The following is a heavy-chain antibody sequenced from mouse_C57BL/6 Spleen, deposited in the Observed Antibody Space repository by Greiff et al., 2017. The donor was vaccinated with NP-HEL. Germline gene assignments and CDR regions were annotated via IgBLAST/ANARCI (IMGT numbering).Heavy chain of an antibody. CDR3: ARGITTVVAPDGMDY. J-gene: IGHJ4*01. V-gene: IGHV1-69*01. Sequence: QVHVKQPGAELVMPGASVKLSCKASGYTFTSYWMHWVKQRPGQGLEWIGEIDPSDSYTNYNQKFKGKSTLTVDKSSSTAYMQLSSLTSEDSAVYYCARGITTVVAPDGMDYWGQGTSVTVSS. CDR1: GYTFTSYW. CDR2: IDPSDSYT. D-gene: IGHD1-1*01.